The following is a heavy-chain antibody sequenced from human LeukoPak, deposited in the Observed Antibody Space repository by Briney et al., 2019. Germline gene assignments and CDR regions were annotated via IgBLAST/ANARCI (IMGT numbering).Heavy chain of an antibody. V-gene: IGHV4-38-2*02. J-gene: IGHJ4*02. CDR1: GYTISSGYQ. Sequence: PSETLSLTCIISGYTISSGYQWGWIRQPPGKGLEWIGNIYYSGSTYYNPSLKGRLTMSVDRSNNLFSLNLNSVTAADTAVYYCARDTAAAPGGLTRYYFDYWGQGTLVTVSS. CDR2: IYYSGST. CDR3: ARDTAAAPGGLTRYYFDY. D-gene: IGHD6-13*01.